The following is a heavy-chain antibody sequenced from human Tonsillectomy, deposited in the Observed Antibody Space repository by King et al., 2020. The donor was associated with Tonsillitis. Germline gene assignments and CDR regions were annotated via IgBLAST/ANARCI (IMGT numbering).Heavy chain of an antibody. D-gene: IGHD3-22*01. J-gene: IGHJ4*02. CDR2: ISSSSSTI. V-gene: IGHV3-48*01. CDR3: AGYYDSSGYYSRVFDY. Sequence: VQLVESGGGLVQPGGSLRLSCAASGFTFSSYSMNWVRQAPGKGLEWVSYISSSSSTIYYADSVKGRFTISRDNAKNSLYLQMNSLRAEDTAVYYCAGYYDSSGYYSRVFDYWGKGTLVTVSS. CDR1: GFTFSSYS.